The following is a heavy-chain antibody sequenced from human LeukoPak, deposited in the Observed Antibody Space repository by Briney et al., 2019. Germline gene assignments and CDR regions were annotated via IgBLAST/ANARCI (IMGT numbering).Heavy chain of an antibody. D-gene: IGHD3-22*01. V-gene: IGHV1-46*01. CDR3: ARDLLHVPLGIVVSIRNYFDY. CDR2: INPSGGST. Sequence: GASVKVSCKASGYTFTSYYMHWVRQAPGQGLEWMGTINPSGGSTSYAQKFQGRVTMTRDTSISTAYMELSRLRSDDTAVYYCARDLLHVPLGIVVSIRNYFDYWGQGTLVTVSS. CDR1: GYTFTSYY. J-gene: IGHJ4*02.